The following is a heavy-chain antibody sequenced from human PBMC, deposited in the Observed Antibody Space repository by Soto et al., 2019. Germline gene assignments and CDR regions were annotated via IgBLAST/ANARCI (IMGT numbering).Heavy chain of an antibody. CDR3: ARVDIRVGEPEWRTGYCSSTSCYWSGMDV. Sequence: ASVKVSCKASGYTFTSYYMHWVRQAPGQGLEWKGKINPSGGSTSYAQKFQGRVTITANESTSTAYMELSSLRSEDTAVYYCARVDIRVGEPEWRTGYCSSTSCYWSGMDVWGQGTTVTVSS. CDR2: INPSGGST. D-gene: IGHD2-2*01. CDR1: GYTFTSYY. J-gene: IGHJ6*02. V-gene: IGHV1-46*01.